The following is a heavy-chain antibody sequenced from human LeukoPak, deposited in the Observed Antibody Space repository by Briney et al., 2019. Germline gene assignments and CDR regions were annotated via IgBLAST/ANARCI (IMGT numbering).Heavy chain of an antibody. V-gene: IGHV4-4*07. CDR2: MHTSGST. CDR3: ARGALNWFDP. Sequence: SETLSLTCTVSGGSIISYYWNWIRQPAGGGLEWIGRMHTSGSTNYNPSLKSRVTMSVDTSKNQLSLKLTSVTAADTAVYYCARGALNWFDPWGQGTLVTVSS. CDR1: GGSIISYY. J-gene: IGHJ5*02.